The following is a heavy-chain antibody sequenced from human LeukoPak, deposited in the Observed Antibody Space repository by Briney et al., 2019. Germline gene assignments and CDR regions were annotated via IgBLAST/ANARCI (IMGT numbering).Heavy chain of an antibody. CDR3: ARLDFWSGYTFDY. Sequence: PGRSLRLSCAASGFTFSSYAMHWVRQAPGKGLEWVAVISYDGSNKYYADSVKGRFAISRDNSKNTLYLQMNSLRAEDTAVYYCARLDFWSGYTFDYWGQGTLVTVSS. CDR2: ISYDGSNK. CDR1: GFTFSSYA. D-gene: IGHD3-3*01. V-gene: IGHV3-30*09. J-gene: IGHJ4*02.